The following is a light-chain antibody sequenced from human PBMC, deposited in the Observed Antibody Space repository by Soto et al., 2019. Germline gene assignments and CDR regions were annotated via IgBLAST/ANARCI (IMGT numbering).Light chain of an antibody. CDR2: DAS. CDR1: QSVSSY. J-gene: IGKJ2*01. Sequence: EIVLTQSPATLSLSPGERATLSCSASQSVSSYLAWYQQKPGQAPRLLIYDASNRATGIPARFSGSGSGTDFTLTISSLEPDDFALYYCQQRSNWYTFGQGTKLEIK. CDR3: QQRSNWYT. V-gene: IGKV3-11*01.